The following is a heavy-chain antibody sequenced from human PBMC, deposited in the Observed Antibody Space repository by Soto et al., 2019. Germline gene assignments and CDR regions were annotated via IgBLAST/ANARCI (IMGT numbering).Heavy chain of an antibody. V-gene: IGHV3-11*01. J-gene: IGHJ4*02. CDR1: GFNFSDYY. CDR2: IGNSDSTI. Sequence: QVQLVESGGGLVKSGGSLRLSCAASGFNFSDYYMSWIRQAPGKGLEWVSSIGNSDSTIYYADSVKGRFTISRDNAKNSLNLQLNSLRAEDTAVYYCARIWGSFDYWGQGTLVTVSS. CDR3: ARIWGSFDY. D-gene: IGHD7-27*01.